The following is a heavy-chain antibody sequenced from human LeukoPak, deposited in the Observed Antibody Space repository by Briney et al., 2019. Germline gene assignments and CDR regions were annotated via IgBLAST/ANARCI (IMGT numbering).Heavy chain of an antibody. CDR1: GFSLRTSGMC. CDR3: ARTPRDGYRRTFDY. Sequence: SGPALVKPTQTLTLTCTFSGFSLRTSGMCVSWIRQPPGKALEWLARIDWDDDKYYSTSLKTRLTISKDTSKNQVVLTMTNMDPADTATYYCARTPRDGYRRTFDYWGQGTLVTVSS. V-gene: IGHV2-70*11. D-gene: IGHD5-24*01. J-gene: IGHJ4*02. CDR2: IDWDDDK.